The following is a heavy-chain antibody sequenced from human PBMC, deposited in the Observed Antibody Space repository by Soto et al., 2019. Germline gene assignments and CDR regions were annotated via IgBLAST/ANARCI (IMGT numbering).Heavy chain of an antibody. CDR1: GFNFGGSW. D-gene: IGHD6-13*01. Sequence: GGSLRLSCAVSGFNFGGSWMTWVRQALGKGLEWVANINPDGGEKYYLDYVKGRFTVSRDNAKNSLYLQMDSLRAEDTAVYFCARHHSWTFDFWGQGTLVTVSS. CDR2: INPDGGEK. J-gene: IGHJ4*02. V-gene: IGHV3-7*01. CDR3: ARHHSWTFDF.